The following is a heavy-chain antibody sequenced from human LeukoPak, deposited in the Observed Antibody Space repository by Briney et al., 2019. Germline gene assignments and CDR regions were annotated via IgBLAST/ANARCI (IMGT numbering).Heavy chain of an antibody. CDR3: ARGISGGFDI. V-gene: IGHV1-2*02. Sequence: ASVKVSCKASGYTFTSYDINWVRQATGQGLEWMGWMNPNSGATNYAQNFQGRVTMTRDTSISTAYMELSRLRSDDTAFYYCARGISGGFDIWGQGTMVTVSS. CDR1: GYTFTSYD. D-gene: IGHD2-15*01. CDR2: MNPNSGAT. J-gene: IGHJ3*02.